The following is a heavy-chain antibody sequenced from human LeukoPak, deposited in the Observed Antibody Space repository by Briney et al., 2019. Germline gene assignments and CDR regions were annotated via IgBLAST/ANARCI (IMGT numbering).Heavy chain of an antibody. CDR3: ARDLPGSYCAFDI. D-gene: IGHD1-26*01. CDR1: GFTFSDFY. V-gene: IGHV3-11*06. Sequence: GGSLRLSCVASGFTFSDFYMSWLRQAPGKGLEWVSSISSSSSYIYYADSVKGRFTISRDNAKNSLYLQMNSLRAEDTAVYYCARDLPGSYCAFDIWGQGTMVTVSS. CDR2: ISSSSSYI. J-gene: IGHJ3*02.